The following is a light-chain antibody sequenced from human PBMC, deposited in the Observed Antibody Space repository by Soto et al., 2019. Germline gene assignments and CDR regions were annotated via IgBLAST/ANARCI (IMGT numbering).Light chain of an antibody. V-gene: IGKV3-20*01. CDR3: QQYGSSPFT. CDR2: GAS. Sequence: EIVLTQSPGTLSLSPGERATLSCRASQSVSSSYLAWYQQKPGQAPRLLIYGASSSATGIPDRFSGSGSGTDFTRTISRLEPEDFAVYYCQQYGSSPFTFGPGTKVYSK. J-gene: IGKJ3*01. CDR1: QSVSSSY.